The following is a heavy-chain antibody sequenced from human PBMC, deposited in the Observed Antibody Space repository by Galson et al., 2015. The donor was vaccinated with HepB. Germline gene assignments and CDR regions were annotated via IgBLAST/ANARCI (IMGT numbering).Heavy chain of an antibody. Sequence: SLRLSCAASGFTFSSYWMTWVRQAPGKGLEWVANIKQDGSEKFYVDSVKGRFTISRDNAENSPYLQMNSLRAEDTAVYSCARWGGETLDYWGQGTLVTVSS. J-gene: IGHJ4*02. CDR2: IKQDGSEK. CDR3: ARWGGETLDY. D-gene: IGHD3-16*01. V-gene: IGHV3-7*01. CDR1: GFTFSSYW.